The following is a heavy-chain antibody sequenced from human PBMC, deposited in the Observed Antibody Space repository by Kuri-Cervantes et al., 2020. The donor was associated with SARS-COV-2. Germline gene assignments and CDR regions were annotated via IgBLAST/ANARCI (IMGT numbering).Heavy chain of an antibody. J-gene: IGHJ6*02. Sequence: GGSLRLSCAASGFTFSSYAMSWVRQAPGKGLEWVSVSYSGGSSTYYADSVKGRFTISRDNSKNTLYLQMNSLRAEDTAVYYCASMVRGNYGMDVWGQGTTVTVSS. D-gene: IGHD3-10*01. CDR1: GFTFSSYA. V-gene: IGHV3-23*03. CDR2: SYSGGSST. CDR3: ASMVRGNYGMDV.